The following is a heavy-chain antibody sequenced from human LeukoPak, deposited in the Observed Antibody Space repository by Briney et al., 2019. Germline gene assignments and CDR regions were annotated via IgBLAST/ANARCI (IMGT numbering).Heavy chain of an antibody. D-gene: IGHD2-21*02. CDR3: ARDRGLAYCGGDCYSGAFDI. J-gene: IGHJ3*02. CDR1: GYTFTGYY. V-gene: IGHV1-2*02. CDR2: INPNSGGT. Sequence: ASVKVSCEASGYTFTGYYMHWVRQAPGQGLEWMGWINPNSGGTNYAQKFQGRVTMTSDTSISTAYMELSRLRSDDTAVYYCARDRGLAYCGGDCYSGAFDIWGQGTMVTVSS.